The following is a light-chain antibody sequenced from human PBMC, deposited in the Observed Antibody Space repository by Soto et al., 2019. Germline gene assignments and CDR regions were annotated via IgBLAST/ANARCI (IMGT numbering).Light chain of an antibody. J-gene: IGKJ1*01. Sequence: DIQVTQSPSSVSASVGDRVTITCRSSQSISSWLAWYQQKPGKAPKLLIYKASTLESGVPSRFSGSGSGTEFTLTISSLQPDDFGRYYCQQYYDYPWTFGQGTKVDIK. CDR1: QSISSW. V-gene: IGKV1-5*03. CDR3: QQYYDYPWT. CDR2: KAS.